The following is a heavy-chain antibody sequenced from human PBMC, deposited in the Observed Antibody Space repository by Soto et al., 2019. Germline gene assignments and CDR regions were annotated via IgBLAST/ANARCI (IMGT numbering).Heavy chain of an antibody. D-gene: IGHD6-6*01. CDR2: IYYSGST. Sequence: QVQLQESGPGLVKPSETLSLTCTVSGGSISSYYWSWIRQPPGKGLEWIGYIYYSGSTNYNPSLKSRVTISVDTSKNQYSLKLSSVTAADTAAYYCASYYSSSSADAFDIWGQGTMVTVSS. CDR3: ASYYSSSSADAFDI. V-gene: IGHV4-59*08. J-gene: IGHJ3*02. CDR1: GGSISSYY.